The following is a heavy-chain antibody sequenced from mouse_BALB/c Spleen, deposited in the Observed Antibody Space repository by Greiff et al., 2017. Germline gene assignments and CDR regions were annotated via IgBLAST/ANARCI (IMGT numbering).Heavy chain of an antibody. CDR2: ISYSGST. J-gene: IGHJ4*01. Sequence: DVKLVESGPGLVKPSQSLSLTCTVTGYSITSDYAWNWIRQFPGNKLEWMGYISYSGSTSYNPSLKSRISITRDTSKNQFFLQLNSVTTEDTATYYCARSPYGNYGAMDYWGQGTSVTVSS. V-gene: IGHV3-2*02. CDR1: GYSITSDYA. CDR3: ARSPYGNYGAMDY. D-gene: IGHD2-1*01.